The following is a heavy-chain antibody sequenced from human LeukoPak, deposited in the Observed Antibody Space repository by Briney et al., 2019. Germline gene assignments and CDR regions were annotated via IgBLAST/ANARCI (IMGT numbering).Heavy chain of an antibody. CDR1: GGSFSGYY. CDR3: ARLGKKYYYGSGSYSHYSGMDV. D-gene: IGHD3-10*01. V-gene: IGHV4-34*01. Sequence: SETLSLTCAVYGGSFSGYYWSWIRQPPGKGLEWIGEINHRGSTNYNPSLKSRVTISVGTSKNQFSLKLSPVTAADTAVYYCARLGKKYYYGSGSYSHYSGMDVWGQGTTVTVSS. CDR2: INHRGST. J-gene: IGHJ6*02.